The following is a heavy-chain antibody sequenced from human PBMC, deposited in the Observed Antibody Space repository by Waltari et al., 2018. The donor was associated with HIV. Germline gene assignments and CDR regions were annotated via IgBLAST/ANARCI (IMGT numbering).Heavy chain of an antibody. CDR1: GYTFTSYN. D-gene: IGHD1-26*01. CDR2: MNPNTGDT. Sequence: QVQLVQSGAVVKKPGASVKVSCTASGYTFTSYNIYWVRQAPGQGLEWMGWMNPNTGDTAYAQKFQGRVTMTRNTSMSTAYMELSSLRSEDTAVYYCARVRRPSGSYYLSYWGQGTLVTVSS. J-gene: IGHJ4*02. CDR3: ARVRRPSGSYYLSY. V-gene: IGHV1-8*01.